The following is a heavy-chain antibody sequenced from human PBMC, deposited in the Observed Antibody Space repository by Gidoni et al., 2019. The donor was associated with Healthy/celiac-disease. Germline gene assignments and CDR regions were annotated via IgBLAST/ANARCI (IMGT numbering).Heavy chain of an antibody. V-gene: IGHV3-15*07. Sequence: EVQLVESGGGLVKPGGSLRLSCAASGFTFSNAWMNWVRQAPGKGLGWVGRIKSKTDGGTTDYAAPVKGRFTISRDDSKNTLYLQMNSLKTEDTAVYYCTTDRPLEWLPTYYYYYGMDVWGQETTVTVSS. CDR1: GFTFSNAW. J-gene: IGHJ6*02. CDR2: IKSKTDGGTT. CDR3: TTDRPLEWLPTYYYYYGMDV. D-gene: IGHD3-3*01.